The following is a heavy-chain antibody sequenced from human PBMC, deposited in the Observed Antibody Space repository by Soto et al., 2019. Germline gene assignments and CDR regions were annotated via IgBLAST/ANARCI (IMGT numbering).Heavy chain of an antibody. CDR1: GFTFSSYS. Sequence: EVQLVESGGGLVQPGGSLRLSCAASGFTFSSYSMNWVSQAPGKGLEWGSYISSSSSTIYYADSVQGRFTISRDNAKNSLYVQMNSLRAEDTDVYDCASDILPGFLAFDIWGQGTMVTVSS. D-gene: IGHD3-9*01. CDR2: ISSSSSTI. CDR3: ASDILPGFLAFDI. J-gene: IGHJ3*02. V-gene: IGHV3-48*01.